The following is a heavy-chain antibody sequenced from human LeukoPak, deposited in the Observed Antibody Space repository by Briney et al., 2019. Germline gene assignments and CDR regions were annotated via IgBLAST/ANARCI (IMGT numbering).Heavy chain of an antibody. Sequence: QTGGSLRLSCAASGFTFSSYSMNWVRQAPGKRLEWISYVSYSSSTIYYADSVKGRFTISRDSAKNSLYLQMNSLRAEDTAVYYCARMYSGSYWRDSGDYWGQGTLVTVSS. CDR3: ARMYSGSYWRDSGDY. D-gene: IGHD1-26*01. CDR2: VSYSSSTI. CDR1: GFTFSSYS. J-gene: IGHJ4*02. V-gene: IGHV3-48*04.